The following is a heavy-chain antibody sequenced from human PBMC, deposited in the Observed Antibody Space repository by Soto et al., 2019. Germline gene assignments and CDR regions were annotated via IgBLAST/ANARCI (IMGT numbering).Heavy chain of an antibody. CDR1: GFTFSSHD. J-gene: IGHJ6*02. CDR2: IGTGGDT. CDR3: ARGYYYGMDV. V-gene: IGHV3-13*01. Sequence: EVQVVESGGGLVQPGGSLRLSCAASGFTFSSHDMHWVRQATGKGPEWVAAIGTGGDTSYPASVKGRFTISKENAKNSLYLQMNSLIAGDTAVYYCARGYYYGMDVWGQGTTVIVSS.